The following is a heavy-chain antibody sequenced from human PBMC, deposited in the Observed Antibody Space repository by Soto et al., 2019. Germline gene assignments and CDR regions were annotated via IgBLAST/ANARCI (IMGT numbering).Heavy chain of an antibody. J-gene: IGHJ3*02. CDR1: GSSLSERS. V-gene: IGHV1-24*01. CDR2: FDPEDDEM. Sequence: ASVKVSCKVSGSSLSERSMHWVRQAPGKGLEWMGGFDPEDDEMVYAQKFQGRVTMTEDTSTDTAFMELRGLRSEETAVYYCATVVDKKTKSSYAFDNWGQGTMVTVSS. CDR3: ATVVDKKTKSSYAFDN.